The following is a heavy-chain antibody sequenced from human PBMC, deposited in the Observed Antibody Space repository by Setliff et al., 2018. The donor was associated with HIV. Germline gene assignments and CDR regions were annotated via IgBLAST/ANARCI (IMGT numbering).Heavy chain of an antibody. Sequence: SETLSLTCTVSGGSISSYYWSWMRQPQGKGLEWIGYIYYSGSTNYNPSLNSLVTISVDTSKNQFSLKLSSVTAADTAVYYCARHASYYDILTGYQYGPFDYWGQGSLVTVS. CDR1: GGSISSYY. J-gene: IGHJ4*02. D-gene: IGHD3-9*01. CDR3: ARHASYYDILTGYQYGPFDY. V-gene: IGHV4-59*08. CDR2: IYYSGST.